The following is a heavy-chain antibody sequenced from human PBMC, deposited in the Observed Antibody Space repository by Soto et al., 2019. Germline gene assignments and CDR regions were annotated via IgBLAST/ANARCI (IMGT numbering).Heavy chain of an antibody. J-gene: IGHJ5*02. D-gene: IGHD3-10*01. Sequence: SVKVSCKASGGTFSSYAISWVRQAPGQGLEWMGGIVSFAGVPIYAQIFQGRITITADSSTSTAYMELSSLTSEDTAVYYCATEQHGSGSWGQGTLVTVSS. CDR2: IVSFAGVP. CDR1: GGTFSSYA. V-gene: IGHV1-69*10. CDR3: ATEQHGSGS.